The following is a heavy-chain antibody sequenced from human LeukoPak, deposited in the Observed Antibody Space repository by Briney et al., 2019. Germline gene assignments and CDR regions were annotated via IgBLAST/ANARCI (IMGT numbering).Heavy chain of an antibody. V-gene: IGHV4-30-2*01. CDR3: AREGYYYYGMDV. J-gene: IGHJ6*04. CDR2: IYHSGST. CDR1: GGSISSGGYS. Sequence: PSETLSLTCAVSGGSISSGGYSWSWIRQPPGKGLEWIGYIYHSGSTYYNPSLKSRVTISVDRSKNQFSLKLSSVTAADTAVYYCAREGYYYYGMDVRGKGTTVTVSS.